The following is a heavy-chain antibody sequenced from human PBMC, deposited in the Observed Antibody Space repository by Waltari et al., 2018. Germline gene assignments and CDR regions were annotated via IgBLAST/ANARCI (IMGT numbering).Heavy chain of an antibody. CDR1: GGSFSGYY. CDR2: INHRVST. J-gene: IGHJ6*03. V-gene: IGHV4-34*01. D-gene: IGHD5-12*01. CDR3: ARGRLVATITDYYYYYMDA. Sequence: QVQLQQWGAGLLKPSETLSLTCAVYGGSFSGYYWSWIRQPPGKGLEWIGEINHRVSTNYDPPLKSRVTRAVDTSKNQFSLKLSSVTAADTAVHYCARGRLVATITDYYYYYMDAWGKGTTVTISS.